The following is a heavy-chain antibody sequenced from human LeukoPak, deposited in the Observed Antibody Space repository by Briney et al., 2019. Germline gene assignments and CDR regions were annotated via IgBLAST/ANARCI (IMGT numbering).Heavy chain of an antibody. CDR2: ISGGGGST. CDR3: AKDYLGYYRPFDY. CDR1: GFAFNNYA. D-gene: IGHD3-3*01. J-gene: IGHJ4*02. V-gene: IGHV3-23*01. Sequence: GGSLRLSCAASGFAFNNYAMNWVRQVPGKGLEWVSAISGGGGSTYYADSVKGRFTISRDNPKNTLYLQMNSLRAEDTAVYYCAKDYLGYYRPFDYWGQGILVTVSS.